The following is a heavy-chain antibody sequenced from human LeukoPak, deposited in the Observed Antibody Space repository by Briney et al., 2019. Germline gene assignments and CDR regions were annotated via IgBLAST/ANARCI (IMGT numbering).Heavy chain of an antibody. CDR3: ARGKLGYYYYHMDA. Sequence: ASVKVSCKASGYTFTSYDINWVRQATGQGLEWMGWMNPNSGNTGYAQKFQGRVTMTRNTSISTAYMELSSLRSEDTAVYYCARGKLGYYYYHMDAWGKGTTVTVPS. CDR2: MNPNSGNT. V-gene: IGHV1-8*01. J-gene: IGHJ6*03. D-gene: IGHD3-3*02. CDR1: GYTFTSYD.